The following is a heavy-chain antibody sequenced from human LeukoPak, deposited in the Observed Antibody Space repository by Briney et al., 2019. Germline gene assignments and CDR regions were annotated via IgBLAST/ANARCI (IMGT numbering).Heavy chain of an antibody. V-gene: IGHV4-59*01. CDR3: ARDQDYGDYVYAFDI. CDR2: IYYSGST. J-gene: IGHJ3*02. Sequence: SETLSLTCTVSGGSISSYYWSWIRQPPGKGLEWIGYIYYSGSTNYNPSLKSRVTISVDTSKNQFSLKLSSVTAADTAVYYCARDQDYGDYVYAFDIWGQGTMVTVFS. D-gene: IGHD4-17*01. CDR1: GGSISSYY.